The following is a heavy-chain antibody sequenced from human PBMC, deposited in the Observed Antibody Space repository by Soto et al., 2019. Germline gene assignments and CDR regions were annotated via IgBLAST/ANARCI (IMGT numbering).Heavy chain of an antibody. CDR3: ARGYCSGGSCFLDSGMDV. J-gene: IGHJ6*02. CDR1: GGTFSRSA. D-gene: IGHD2-15*01. V-gene: IGHV1-69*06. CDR2: IIPVLGTA. Sequence: GASVKVSCKVSGGTFSRSALIWVRQAPGQGLEWMGGIIPVLGTANYAQKFQGRVTITADKFTSTAYMELSSLRSEDTAVYYCARGYCSGGSCFLDSGMDVRGHVTTVTVSS.